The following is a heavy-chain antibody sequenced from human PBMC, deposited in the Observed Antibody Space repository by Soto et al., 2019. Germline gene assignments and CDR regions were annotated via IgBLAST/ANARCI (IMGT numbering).Heavy chain of an antibody. V-gene: IGHV5-10-1*03. CDR2: IDPSDSYT. CDR1: GYSFTSYW. CDR3: ASSGFGVDPNYYYYYGMDV. J-gene: IGHJ6*02. Sequence: EVQLVQSGAEVKKPGESLRISCKGSGYSFTSYWISWVRQMPGKGLEWMGRIDPSDSYTNYSPSFQGHVTISADKSISTAYLQWSSLKASDTAMYYCASSGFGVDPNYYYYYGMDVWGQGTTVTVSS. D-gene: IGHD3-3*01.